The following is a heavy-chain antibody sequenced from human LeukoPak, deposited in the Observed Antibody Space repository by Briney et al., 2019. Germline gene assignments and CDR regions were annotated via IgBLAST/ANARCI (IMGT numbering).Heavy chain of an antibody. J-gene: IGHJ6*03. V-gene: IGHV1-18*01. Sequence: APVTVSCKVSGYTFTRDGVTWVRQAPGQGLDWMGWISAYNARTNYSQKFQGRVTMTTDTSTSTAYMELRSLRSDDTAVYYCARVSERFLEGLLGNYYYMDVWGKGTTVTVSS. D-gene: IGHD3-3*01. CDR3: ARVSERFLEGLLGNYYYMDV. CDR2: ISAYNART. CDR1: GYTFTRDG.